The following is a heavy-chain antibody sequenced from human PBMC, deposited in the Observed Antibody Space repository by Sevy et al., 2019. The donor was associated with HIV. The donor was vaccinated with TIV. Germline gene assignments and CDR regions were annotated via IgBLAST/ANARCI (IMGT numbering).Heavy chain of an antibody. Sequence: GGSLRLSCVVSGISFTTSGMHWVRQAPGKGLEWVAFISYHGRDKFYAESVKGRSTISRDNSKNMLNLQMNSLRAEDTAVYYCAKDFTGYNGMDVWGQGTMVTVSS. CDR3: AKDFTGYNGMDV. V-gene: IGHV3-30*18. CDR1: GISFTTSG. D-gene: IGHD3-9*01. J-gene: IGHJ6*02. CDR2: ISYHGRDK.